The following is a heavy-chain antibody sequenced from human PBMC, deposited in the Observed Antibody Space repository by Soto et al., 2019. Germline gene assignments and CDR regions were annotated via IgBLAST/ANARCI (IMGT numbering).Heavy chain of an antibody. CDR1: GFTFSSYA. J-gene: IGHJ4*02. CDR2: ISGSGGST. Sequence: GGSLRLSCAASGFTFSSYAMSWVRQAPGKGVEWVSAISGSGGSTYYADSVNGRCSICRDNAEHRLYLQMDSPGAEWTAVYYRAKVTVPREVYYLDYWGQGTLVTVSS. D-gene: IGHD4-4*01. CDR3: AKVTVPREVYYLDY. V-gene: IGHV3-23*01.